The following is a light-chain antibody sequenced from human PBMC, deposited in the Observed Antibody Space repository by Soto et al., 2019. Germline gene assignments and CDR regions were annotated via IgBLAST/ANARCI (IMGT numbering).Light chain of an antibody. CDR2: DVS. Sequence: QSVLTQPASVSGSPGQSITISCTGISSDVGGYNYVSWYQQHPGKAPKLTIYDVSNRPSGVSNRFSGSKSGNTASLTISGLQAEDEADYYCSSYTSSSTVFGGGTKLTVL. J-gene: IGLJ2*01. CDR3: SSYTSSSTV. CDR1: SSDVGGYNY. V-gene: IGLV2-14*01.